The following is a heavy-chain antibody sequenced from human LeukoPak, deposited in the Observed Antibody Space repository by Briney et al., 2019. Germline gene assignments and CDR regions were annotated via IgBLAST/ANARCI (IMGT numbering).Heavy chain of an antibody. CDR2: INQDGSQK. CDR3: ARDKDYGSGSDYNEYVFDF. J-gene: IGHJ3*01. Sequence: PGGSLRLSCAASGFTFSTYWMSWVRQAPGKGLEWVANINQDGSQKYYVDSVKGRFTVSRDNAKNSLYLQMNSLRAEDTAVYYCARDKDYGSGSDYNEYVFDFWGQGTMVTVSS. CDR1: GFTFSTYW. V-gene: IGHV3-7*03. D-gene: IGHD3-10*01.